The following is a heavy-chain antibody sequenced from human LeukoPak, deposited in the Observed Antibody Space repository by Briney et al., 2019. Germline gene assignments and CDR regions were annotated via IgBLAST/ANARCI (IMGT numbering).Heavy chain of an antibody. CDR2: IYYSGST. V-gene: IGHV4-61*08. CDR1: GGSISSGGYH. Sequence: SETLSLTCTVSGGSISSGGYHWSWIRQHPGKGLEWIGYIYYSGSTNYNPSLKSRVTISVDTSKNQFSLKLSSVTAADTAVYYCARLVLLTGYSHFDYWGQGTLVTVSS. CDR3: ARLVLLTGYSHFDY. J-gene: IGHJ4*02. D-gene: IGHD3-9*01.